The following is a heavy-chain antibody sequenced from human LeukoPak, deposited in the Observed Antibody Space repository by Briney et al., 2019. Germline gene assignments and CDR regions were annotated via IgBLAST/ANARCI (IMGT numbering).Heavy chain of an antibody. Sequence: GGSLRLSCAASGFTFSSYELNWVRQAPGRGLEWVSYISSSGSTIYYADSVKGRFTISRDNSKNTLYLQMNSLRAEDTAVYYCAKDQAYYYDSSGYYYLDYWGQGTLDTVSS. CDR1: GFTFSSYE. D-gene: IGHD3-22*01. J-gene: IGHJ4*02. V-gene: IGHV3-48*03. CDR2: ISSSGSTI. CDR3: AKDQAYYYDSSGYYYLDY.